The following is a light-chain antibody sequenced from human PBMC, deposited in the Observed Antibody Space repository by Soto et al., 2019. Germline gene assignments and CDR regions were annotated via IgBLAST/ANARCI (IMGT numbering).Light chain of an antibody. Sequence: ETVLTQSPGTLSLSPGERATLSCRASQSVSSNLAWYQQKPGQAPRLLIYGASTRATGIPARFSGSGSGTEFTLTISSLQSEDFAVYYCQQYNNWLETFGQGTKVDIK. V-gene: IGKV3-15*01. CDR3: QQYNNWLET. J-gene: IGKJ1*01. CDR1: QSVSSN. CDR2: GAS.